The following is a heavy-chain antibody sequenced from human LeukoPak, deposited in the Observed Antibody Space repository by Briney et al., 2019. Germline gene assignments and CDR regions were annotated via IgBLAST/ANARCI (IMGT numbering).Heavy chain of an antibody. J-gene: IGHJ5*02. D-gene: IGHD3-10*01. CDR2: ISAFNVNT. Sequence: ASVKFSCKASGYTFTSYGTRWVRQAPGQGIEWRGWISAFNVNTNYAQKLQGRVTMTTDTSTSTAYVELRSLRPDDTVVYYCARDNSRGVYWFDPWGQGTLVTVSS. CDR3: ARDNSRGVYWFDP. V-gene: IGHV1-18*01. CDR1: GYTFTSYG.